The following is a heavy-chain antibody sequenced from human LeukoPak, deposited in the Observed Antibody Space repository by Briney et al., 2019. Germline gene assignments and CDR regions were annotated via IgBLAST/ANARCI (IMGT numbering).Heavy chain of an antibody. CDR2: INHSGST. J-gene: IGHJ4*02. V-gene: IGHV4-34*01. Sequence: SETLSLTCAVYGVSFSGYYWSWIRQPPGKGLEWIGEINHSGSTNYNPSLKSRVTISVDTSKNQFSLKLSSVTAADTAVYYCARARLRYFLDYWGQGTLVTVSS. CDR1: GVSFSGYY. CDR3: ARARLRYFLDY. D-gene: IGHD3-9*01.